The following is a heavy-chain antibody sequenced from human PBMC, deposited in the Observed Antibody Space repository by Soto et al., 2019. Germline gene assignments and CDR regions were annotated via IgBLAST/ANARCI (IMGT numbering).Heavy chain of an antibody. Sequence: KTGGSLRLSCAASGFTFSSYSMNWVRQAQGKGLEWVSSISSSSSYIYYADSVKGRFTISRDNAKNSLYLQMNSLRAEDTAVYYCARDPDLVVIGPYFDYWGQGTLVTVSS. J-gene: IGHJ4*02. CDR2: ISSSSSYI. D-gene: IGHD3-22*01. CDR1: GFTFSSYS. CDR3: ARDPDLVVIGPYFDY. V-gene: IGHV3-21*01.